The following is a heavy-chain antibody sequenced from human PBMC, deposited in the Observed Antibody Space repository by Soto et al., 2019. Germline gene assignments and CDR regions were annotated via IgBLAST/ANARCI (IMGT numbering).Heavy chain of an antibody. J-gene: IGHJ5*01. CDR3: VRDRALDSSGHWFDS. D-gene: IGHD6-19*01. V-gene: IGHV4-31*03. CDR1: GRPVSSGGYY. Sequence: SETLSLTCTVSGRPVSSGGYYWTWIRQFPGKGLEWIGYIYHIGSPSYNPSLKSRLSMSLDASKNQFSHNLTSVTAADTAIYYCVRDRALDSSGHWFDSWGQGTLVTVSS. CDR2: IYHIGSP.